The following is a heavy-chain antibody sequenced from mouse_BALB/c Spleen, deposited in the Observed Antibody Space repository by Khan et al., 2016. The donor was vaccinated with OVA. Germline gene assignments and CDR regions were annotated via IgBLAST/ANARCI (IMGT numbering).Heavy chain of an antibody. Sequence: EVKLLESGPSLVKPSQSLSLTCTVTGYSITSNYVWSWIRQFPGSKLEWMGYISYSGATNYNPSLKSRISVTRDTSENQFFLQLNSVTTEDTATYFCARQNYYGYALDYWGQGTSVTVSS. D-gene: IGHD1-1*01. V-gene: IGHV3-2*02. CDR2: ISYSGAT. CDR3: ARQNYYGYALDY. J-gene: IGHJ4*01. CDR1: GYSITSNYV.